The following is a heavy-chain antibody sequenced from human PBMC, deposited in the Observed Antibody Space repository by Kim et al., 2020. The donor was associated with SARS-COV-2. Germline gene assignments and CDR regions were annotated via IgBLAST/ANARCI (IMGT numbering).Heavy chain of an antibody. CDR3: AKDIAEGPAVAGMDV. CDR1: GFTFDDYA. V-gene: IGHV3-43*02. D-gene: IGHD6-19*01. CDR2: ISGDGGST. J-gene: IGHJ6*02. Sequence: GGSLRLSCAASGFTFDDYAMHWVRQAPGKGLEWVSLISGDGGSTYYADSVKGRFTISRDNSKNSLYLQMNSLRTEDTALYYCAKDIAEGPAVAGMDVWGQGTTVTVSS.